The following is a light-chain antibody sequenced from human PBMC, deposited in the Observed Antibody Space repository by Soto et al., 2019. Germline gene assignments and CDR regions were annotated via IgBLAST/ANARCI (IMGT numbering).Light chain of an antibody. CDR1: QSVSSR. CDR3: QQDYNLPPT. CDR2: GAS. V-gene: IGKV3D-7*01. Sequence: PGERVTLSCRASQSVSSRLLIYGASTRATSTPARFSDSGSGTDFTLTITSLQPEDFAVYYCQQDYNLPPTFGQGTKVEIK. J-gene: IGKJ1*01.